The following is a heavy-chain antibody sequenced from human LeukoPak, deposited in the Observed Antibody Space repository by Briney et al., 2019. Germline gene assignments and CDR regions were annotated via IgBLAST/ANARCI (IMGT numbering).Heavy chain of an antibody. CDR2: ISSNGGST. Sequence: GGSLRLSCAASGFTFSSYAMHWVRQAPGKGLEYVSAISSNGGSTYYANSVKGRFTISRDNSKNTLYLQMGSLRAEDMAVYYCARAGDSSGYYYFDYWGQGTLVTVSS. CDR1: GFTFSSYA. D-gene: IGHD3-22*01. J-gene: IGHJ4*02. CDR3: ARAGDSSGYYYFDY. V-gene: IGHV3-64*01.